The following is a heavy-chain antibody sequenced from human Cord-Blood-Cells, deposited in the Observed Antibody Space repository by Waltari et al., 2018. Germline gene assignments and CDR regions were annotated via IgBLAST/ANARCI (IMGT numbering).Heavy chain of an antibody. J-gene: IGHJ4*02. CDR1: GDSVSSNSAA. CDR3: ARDLAQEFDY. V-gene: IGHV6-1*01. CDR2: KYYRSKWYN. Sequence: QVQLQQSGPGLVKPSQTLSLTCAISGDSVSSNSAAWNWIRQSPSRGLEWLGRKYYRSKWYNDYAVXVXSRIXXXXXXXKNQFSLQLNSVTPEDTAVYYCARDLAQEFDYWGQGTLVTVSS.